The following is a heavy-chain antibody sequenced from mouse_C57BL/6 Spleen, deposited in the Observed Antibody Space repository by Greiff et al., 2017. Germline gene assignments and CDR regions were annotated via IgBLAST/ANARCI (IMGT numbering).Heavy chain of an antibody. D-gene: IGHD2-2*01. CDR2: ISYDGSN. Sequence: EVHLVESGPGLVKPSQSLSLTCSVTGYSITSGYYWNWIRQFPGNKLEWMGYISYDGSNNYNPSLKNRISITRDTSKNQFFLKLNSVTTEDTATYYCALWFYAMDYWGQGTSVTVSS. CDR3: ALWFYAMDY. J-gene: IGHJ4*01. V-gene: IGHV3-6*01. CDR1: GYSITSGYY.